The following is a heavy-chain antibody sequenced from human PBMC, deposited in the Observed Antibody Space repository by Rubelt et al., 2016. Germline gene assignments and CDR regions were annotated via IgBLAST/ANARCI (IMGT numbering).Heavy chain of an antibody. Sequence: VQLVESGGGVVQPGRSLRLSCAASGFTFSSYWMHWVRQAPGKGLVWVSRINSDGSTASYADSVKGRFTISRDNSKNRLHLQMNSLRAEDTAVYYCARASGDGSGSYYGWGQGTLVTVSS. CDR1: GFTFSSYW. D-gene: IGHD3-10*01. J-gene: IGHJ4*02. CDR2: INSDGSTA. V-gene: IGHV3-74*02. CDR3: ARASGDGSGSYYG.